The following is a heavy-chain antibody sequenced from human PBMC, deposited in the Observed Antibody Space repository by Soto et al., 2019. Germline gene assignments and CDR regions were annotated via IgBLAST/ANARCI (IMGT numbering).Heavy chain of an antibody. D-gene: IGHD2-15*01. V-gene: IGHV2-26*01. Sequence: QVTLKESGPVLVKPTETLTLTCTVSGFSLSNARLSVSWIRQPPGKALEWLAHIFSNDEKFYSTSLKSRLTTSKEPSXXXVXXTMTNMDPVDTVTYYCARIRDEDCSGGSCYYYFDYWGQGTLVTVSS. J-gene: IGHJ4*02. CDR2: IFSNDEK. CDR3: ARIRDEDCSGGSCYYYFDY. CDR1: GFSLSNARLS.